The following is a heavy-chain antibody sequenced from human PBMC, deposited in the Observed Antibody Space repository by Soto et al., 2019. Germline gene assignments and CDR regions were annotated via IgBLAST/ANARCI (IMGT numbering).Heavy chain of an antibody. Sequence: KPSETLSLTCAVYGGSFSGYYWSWIRQPPGKGLEWIGEINHSGSTNYNPSLKSRVTISVDTSKNQFSLKLSSVTAADTAVYYCARGAKGEQWLANYYYYYMDVWGKGTTVTVSS. J-gene: IGHJ6*03. CDR3: ARGAKGEQWLANYYYYYMDV. CDR2: INHSGST. CDR1: GGSFSGYY. D-gene: IGHD6-19*01. V-gene: IGHV4-34*01.